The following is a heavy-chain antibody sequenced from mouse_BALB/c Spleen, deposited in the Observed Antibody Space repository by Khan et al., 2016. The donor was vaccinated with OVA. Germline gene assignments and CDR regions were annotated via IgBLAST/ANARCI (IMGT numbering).Heavy chain of an antibody. CDR2: INPHIGET. V-gene: IGHV1-20*02. D-gene: IGHD1-1*01. CDR3: ARIYGSDFDY. Sequence: EVQLQESEPELVKPGASVKISCKASGYSFTGYFIHWVMQSHGKSLEWIGRINPHIGETFYNQKFRGKATLTVDESSSTAHMELRSLASEDSAVYFCARIYGSDFDYWGQGTTLTVSS. J-gene: IGHJ2*01. CDR1: GYSFTGYF.